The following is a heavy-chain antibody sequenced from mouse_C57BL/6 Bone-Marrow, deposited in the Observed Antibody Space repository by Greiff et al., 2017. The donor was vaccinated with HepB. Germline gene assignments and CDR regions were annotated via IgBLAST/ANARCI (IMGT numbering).Heavy chain of an antibody. CDR1: GYTFTSYW. V-gene: IGHV1-53*01. D-gene: IGHD1-1*01. CDR3: APLTTVVADWYFDV. Sequence: VQLQQPGTELVKPGASVKLSCKASGYTFTSYWMHWVKQRPGQGLEWIGNINPSNGGTNYNEKFKSKATLTVDKSSSTAYMQLSSLTSEDSAVYYCAPLTTVVADWYFDVWGTGTTVTVSS. J-gene: IGHJ1*03. CDR2: INPSNGGT.